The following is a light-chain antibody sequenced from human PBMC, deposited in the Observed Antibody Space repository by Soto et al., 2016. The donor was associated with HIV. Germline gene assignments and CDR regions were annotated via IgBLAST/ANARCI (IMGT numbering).Light chain of an antibody. CDR2: DAS. J-gene: IGKJ1*01. CDR1: QNISTY. CDR3: QQSSRTPRT. Sequence: DIQMTQSPSSLSLSIGDRVSITCRASQNISTYLNWYQQKPGRAPKLLIYDASSLQSGVPSRFSGRGSGTDFTLTISSLQHEDLATYYCQQSSRTPRTFGQGTKVEI. V-gene: IGKV1-39*01.